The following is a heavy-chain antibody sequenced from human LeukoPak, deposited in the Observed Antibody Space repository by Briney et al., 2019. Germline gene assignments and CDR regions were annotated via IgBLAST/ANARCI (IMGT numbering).Heavy chain of an antibody. Sequence: SGPTLVKPTQTLTLTCTFSGFSLSTIGVAVCWIRQPSGTALEWLALIYWDDDKRYSPSLKSRLTISKDTSKNQMVLTMTNMDPVDTGTYYYAYRNVYDDYWGQGTLVTVSS. V-gene: IGHV2-5*02. D-gene: IGHD5/OR15-5a*01. CDR2: IYWDDDK. CDR1: GFSLSTIGVA. J-gene: IGHJ4*02. CDR3: AYRNVYDDY.